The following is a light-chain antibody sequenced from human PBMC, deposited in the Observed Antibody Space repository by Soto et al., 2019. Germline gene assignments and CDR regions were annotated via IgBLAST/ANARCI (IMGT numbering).Light chain of an antibody. CDR2: DAS. CDR1: QSVSSY. V-gene: IGKV3-11*01. CDR3: QQRTNWPLT. Sequence: EIVLTQSPATLSLSPGEGATLSCRASQSVSSYLAWYQQKPGQAPRLLIYDASDRATGIPARFSGSGSGTDFTLTISSLEPEDFALYYCQQRTNWPLTFGGGTKVEIK. J-gene: IGKJ4*01.